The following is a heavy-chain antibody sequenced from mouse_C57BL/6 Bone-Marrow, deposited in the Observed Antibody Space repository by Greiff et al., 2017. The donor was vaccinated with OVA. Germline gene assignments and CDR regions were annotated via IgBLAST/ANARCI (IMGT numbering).Heavy chain of an antibody. Sequence: EVKVVESGGDLVKPGGSLKLSCAASGFTFSSYGMSWVRQTPDKRLEWVATISSGGSYTYYPDSVKGRFTISRDNAKNTLYLQMSSLKSEDTAMYYCARHNIPSFDYWGQGTTLTVSS. CDR1: GFTFSSYG. J-gene: IGHJ2*01. CDR3: ARHNIPSFDY. CDR2: ISSGGSYT. D-gene: IGHD2-10*02. V-gene: IGHV5-6*01.